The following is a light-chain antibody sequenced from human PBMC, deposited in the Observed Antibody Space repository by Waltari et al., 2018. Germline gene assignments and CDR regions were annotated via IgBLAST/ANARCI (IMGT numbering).Light chain of an antibody. CDR2: DAS. CDR3: QQRNIWPPMYT. J-gene: IGKJ2*01. Sequence: EIVLTQSTATLSLSPGERATLSCSASQSVSSYLAWYQQRPGQVPRLLIYDASNRATGIPARFSGSGSGTDFSLTISSLEPEDFAVYYCQQRNIWPPMYTFGQGTKLE. CDR1: QSVSSY. V-gene: IGKV3-11*01.